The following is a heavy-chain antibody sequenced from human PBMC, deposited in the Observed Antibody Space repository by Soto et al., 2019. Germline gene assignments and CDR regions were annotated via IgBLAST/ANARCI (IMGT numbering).Heavy chain of an antibody. CDR2: IKQDGSEE. CDR1: GFTFSSYW. J-gene: IGHJ6*02. Sequence: EVQLVESGGGLVQPGGSLRLSCVDPGFTFSSYWMSWVRQAPVKGLEWVGNIKQDGSEENYVDSVKGRFTISRDNAKNSMYLQMNSLSAEDTAVYYCARIAASGRGWDVWGQGTTVVVSS. D-gene: IGHD6-13*01. CDR3: ARIAASGRGWDV. V-gene: IGHV3-7*01.